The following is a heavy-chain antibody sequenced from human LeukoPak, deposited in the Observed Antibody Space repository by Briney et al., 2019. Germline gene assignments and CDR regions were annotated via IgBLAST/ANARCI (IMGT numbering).Heavy chain of an antibody. Sequence: ASVKVSCKASGYTFTGYYMHWVRQAPGQGLEWMGWINPNSGGTNYAQKFQGRVTMTRDTSISTAYMELSRLRSDDTAVYYCARKPGSGWYSWFDPWGQGTLVTVSS. J-gene: IGHJ5*02. V-gene: IGHV1-2*02. CDR1: GYTFTGYY. D-gene: IGHD6-19*01. CDR3: ARKPGSGWYSWFDP. CDR2: INPNSGGT.